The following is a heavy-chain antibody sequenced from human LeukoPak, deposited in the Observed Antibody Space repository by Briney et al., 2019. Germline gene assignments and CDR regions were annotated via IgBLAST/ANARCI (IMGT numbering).Heavy chain of an antibody. CDR3: SREYYHKSGGYYYYYMDV. CDR2: MNPNSGNT. CDR1: GYTFTSYD. V-gene: IGHV1-8*03. Sequence: ASVKVSCKASGYTFTSYDINWVRQATGQGLEWMGWMNPNSGNTGYAQKSQGRVTITSNTSISPAYIELSSLSSDEQAVYYCSREYYHKSGGYYYYYMDVWGKGTTVTVSS. D-gene: IGHD2/OR15-2a*01. J-gene: IGHJ6*03.